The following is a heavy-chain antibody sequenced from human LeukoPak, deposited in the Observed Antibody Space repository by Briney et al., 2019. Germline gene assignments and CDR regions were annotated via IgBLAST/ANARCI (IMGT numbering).Heavy chain of an antibody. CDR3: ARGPLPEYSSSWYWSPDYMDV. D-gene: IGHD6-13*01. CDR2: IYYSGST. V-gene: IGHV4-59*12. CDR1: GGSISSYY. J-gene: IGHJ6*03. Sequence: PSETLSLTCTVAGGSISSYYWSWIRQPPGKGLEWIGYIYYSGSTNYNPSLKSRVTISVDTSKNQFSLKLSSVTAADTAVYYCARGPLPEYSSSWYWSPDYMDVWGKGTTVTVSS.